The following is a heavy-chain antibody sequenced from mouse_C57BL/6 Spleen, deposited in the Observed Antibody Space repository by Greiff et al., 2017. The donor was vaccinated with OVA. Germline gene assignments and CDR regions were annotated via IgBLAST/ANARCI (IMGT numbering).Heavy chain of an antibody. CDR1: GSTFTSYW. D-gene: IGHD2-4*01. V-gene: IGHV1-72*01. CDR2: IDPNSGGT. J-gene: IGHJ4*01. CDR3: ARSEDYDNYAMDY. Sequence: LQPGAALVTPGASVKLSCKASGSTFTSYWMHWVQQRPGRGLEWIGRIDPNSGGTKYNEKFKSKATLTVDKPSSTAYMQLSSLTSEDSAVYYCARSEDYDNYAMDYWGQGTSVTVSS.